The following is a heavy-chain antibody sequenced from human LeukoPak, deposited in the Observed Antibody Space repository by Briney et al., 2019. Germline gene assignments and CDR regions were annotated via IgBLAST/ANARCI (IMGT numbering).Heavy chain of an antibody. CDR3: ARGRYSSGWYFVY. D-gene: IGHD6-19*01. J-gene: IGHJ4*02. CDR1: GGSFSGYY. V-gene: IGHV4-34*01. Sequence: PSETLSLTCAVYGGSFSGYYWSWIRQPPGKGLEWIGEINHSGSTNYNPSLKSRVTISVDTSKNQFSLKLSSVTAADTAVYYCARGRYSSGWYFVYWGPGTLVTVSS. CDR2: INHSGST.